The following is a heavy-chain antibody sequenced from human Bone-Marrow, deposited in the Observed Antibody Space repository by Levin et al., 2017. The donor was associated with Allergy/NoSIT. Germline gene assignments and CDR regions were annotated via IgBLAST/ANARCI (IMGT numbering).Heavy chain of an antibody. V-gene: IGHV3-23*01. J-gene: IGHJ4*02. CDR2: VSASGDKT. Sequence: GGSLRLSCVASGFTFSRYAMGWVRQTPGKGLQWVAAVSASGDKTYNADSVKGRFTISRDNSKNTLYLQMDSLRAEDTALYYCAKGCDSSCYLFDSWGQGTLVTVSS. D-gene: IGHD3-16*02. CDR3: AKGCDSSCYLFDS. CDR1: GFTFSRYA.